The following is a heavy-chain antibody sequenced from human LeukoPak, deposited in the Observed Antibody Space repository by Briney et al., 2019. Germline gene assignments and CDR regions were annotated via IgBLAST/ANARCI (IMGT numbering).Heavy chain of an antibody. CDR2: ISSSGSTI. V-gene: IGHV3-11*04. CDR3: ARDRPLFDFWSGSNMDV. CDR1: GFTFSDYY. Sequence: SLRLSCAASGFTFSDYYMSWIRQAPGNWMEWDSYISSSGSTISYADSVKGRFTISRDNAKNSLSLQMNSLRAEDTAVYYCARDRPLFDFWSGSNMDVWGKGTTVTVSS. D-gene: IGHD3-3*01. J-gene: IGHJ6*03.